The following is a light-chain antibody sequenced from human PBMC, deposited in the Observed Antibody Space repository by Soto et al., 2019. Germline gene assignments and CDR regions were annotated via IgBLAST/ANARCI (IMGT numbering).Light chain of an antibody. CDR3: QQYNEFQYT. Sequence: DIQMTQSPSSLSASVGDRVTITCRASQTISSRLAWYQQKPGQAPKLLIYKATNLQTGVASRFSGSGSGTEFSLTINSLQPDDFAVYYCQQYNEFQYTFGQGTRLDI. J-gene: IGKJ2*01. CDR2: KAT. CDR1: QTISSR. V-gene: IGKV1-5*03.